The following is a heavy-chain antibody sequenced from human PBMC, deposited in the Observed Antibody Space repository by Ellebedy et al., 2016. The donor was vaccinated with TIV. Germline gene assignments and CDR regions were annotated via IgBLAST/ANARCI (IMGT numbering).Heavy chain of an antibody. D-gene: IGHD4-17*01. CDR3: ATDGSYGDYRSPTHAFEF. CDR1: GFTFGSYW. Sequence: GGSLRLSCAAPGFTFGSYWMTWVRQAPGKGLEWVANINQDGSVKYYVDSVKGRFTISRDNAKNSLYLQMNSLGADDTAGYYCATDGSYGDYRSPTHAFEFWGHGTMVTVSS. J-gene: IGHJ3*01. CDR2: INQDGSVK. V-gene: IGHV3-7*01.